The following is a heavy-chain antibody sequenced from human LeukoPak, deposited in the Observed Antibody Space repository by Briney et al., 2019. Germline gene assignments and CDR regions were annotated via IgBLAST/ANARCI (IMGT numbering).Heavy chain of an antibody. D-gene: IGHD5-12*01. CDR3: ARDEVATILGVGNYYYGMDV. J-gene: IGHJ6*02. CDR1: GYTFTGYY. V-gene: IGHV1-2*02. CDR2: INPNSGGT. Sequence: ASVKVSRKASGYTFTGYYMHWVRQAPGQGLEWMGWINPNSGGTNYAQKFQGRVTMTRDTSISTAYMELSRLRSDDTAVYYCARDEVATILGVGNYYYGMDVWGQGTTVTVSS.